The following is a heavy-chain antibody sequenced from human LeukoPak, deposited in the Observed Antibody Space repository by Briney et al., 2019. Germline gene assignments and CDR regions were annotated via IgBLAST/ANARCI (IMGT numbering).Heavy chain of an antibody. CDR1: GFTFSSYA. Sequence: GGSRRLSCAASGFTFSSYAMSGVRQGPGKGLKGVSAISGSGGSTYYEGSVKGRFAISRDNAKNTLYLQMNSLRAEDTAVYYCAKQPFAWLLLFDYWGQGTLVTVSS. J-gene: IGHJ4*02. CDR3: AKQPFAWLLLFDY. D-gene: IGHD3-9*01. V-gene: IGHV3-23*02. CDR2: ISGSGGST.